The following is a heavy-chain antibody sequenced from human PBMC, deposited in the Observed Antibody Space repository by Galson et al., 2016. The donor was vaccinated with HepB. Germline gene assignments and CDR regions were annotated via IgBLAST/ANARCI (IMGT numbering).Heavy chain of an antibody. CDR2: IYPGDSDT. Sequence: QSGAEVKKPGESLKISCEGSGYSFTSYWIGWVRQMPGKGLEWMGTIYPGDSDTRYSPSSQGQVTISADKSISAAYLQGNSLKASDTAIYYCARRSSDAFDIWGQGTMVTVSS. CDR1: GYSFTSYW. CDR3: ARRSSDAFDI. V-gene: IGHV5-51*01. J-gene: IGHJ3*02. D-gene: IGHD3-10*01.